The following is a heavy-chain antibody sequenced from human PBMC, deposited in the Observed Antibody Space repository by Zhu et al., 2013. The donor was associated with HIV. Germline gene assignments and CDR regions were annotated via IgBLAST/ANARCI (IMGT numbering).Heavy chain of an antibody. CDR3: ARAQGLIAAGDFSYYYMDV. J-gene: IGHJ6*03. D-gene: IGHD6-13*01. CDR1: GGTLSNYG. CDR2: ILPLFGKA. Sequence: QVQLAQSGAEVKKPGSSVKVSCKASGGTLSNYGVVWVRQAPGQGLEWMGGILPLFGKAKYAQKFKGRVTLTADESTSTVHMEMISLRSEDTAVYFCARAQGLIAAGDFSYYYMDVWGGGTAVTVSS. V-gene: IGHV1-69*01.